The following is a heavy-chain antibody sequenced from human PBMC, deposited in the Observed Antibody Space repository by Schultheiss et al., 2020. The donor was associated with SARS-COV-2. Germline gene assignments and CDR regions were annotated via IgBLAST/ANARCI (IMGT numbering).Heavy chain of an antibody. D-gene: IGHD1-1*01. J-gene: IGHJ6*03. CDR1: GFTFSSYG. Sequence: GGSLRLSCAASGFTFSSYGMHWVRQAPGKGLEWVAVISYDGSNKYYADSVKGRFTISRDNSKNTLYLQMNSLRAEDTAVYYCAKCLGATGTIYYYYYYYMDVWGKGTTVTVSS. CDR3: AKCLGATGTIYYYYYYYMDV. CDR2: ISYDGSNK. V-gene: IGHV3-33*05.